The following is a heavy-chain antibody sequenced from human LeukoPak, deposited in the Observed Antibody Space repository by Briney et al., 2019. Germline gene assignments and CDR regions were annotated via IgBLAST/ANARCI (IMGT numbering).Heavy chain of an antibody. CDR2: IIPVIGIA. Sequence: ASVKVSCKASGYTFDTYAISWVRQAPGQGLEWMGRIIPVIGIANYAQKFQGRVTITAAKSTTTPYMELSSLRSLYTAVYGPARGEDGYDYHYYYGMDVWGQGTTV. V-gene: IGHV1-69*04. CDR3: ARGEDGYDYHYYYGMDV. D-gene: IGHD5-24*01. CDR1: GYTFDTYA. J-gene: IGHJ6*02.